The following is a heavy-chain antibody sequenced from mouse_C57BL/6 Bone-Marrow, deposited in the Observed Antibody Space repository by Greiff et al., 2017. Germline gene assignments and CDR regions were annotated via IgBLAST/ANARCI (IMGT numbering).Heavy chain of an antibody. CDR1: GYTFTSYG. V-gene: IGHV1-81*01. CDR2: IYPRSGNT. Sequence: QVQLKQSGAELARPGASVKLSCKASGYTFTSYGISWVKQRTGQGLEWIGEIYPRSGNTYYNEKFKGKATLTADTSSSTAYMELRSLTSEDSAVYFCARTYGSYYYAMDYWGQGTSVTVSS. J-gene: IGHJ4*01. CDR3: ARTYGSYYYAMDY. D-gene: IGHD1-1*01.